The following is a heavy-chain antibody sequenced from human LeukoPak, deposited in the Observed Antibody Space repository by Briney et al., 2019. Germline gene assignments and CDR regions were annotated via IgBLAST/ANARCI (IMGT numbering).Heavy chain of an antibody. V-gene: IGHV1-18*01. Sequence: GASVKVSCKASGYTFTSYGISWVRQAPGQGLEWMGWISAYNGNTNYAQKLQGRVAMTTDTSTSTAYMELRSLRSDDTAVYYCARESIVVVPAANYYYYYMDVWGKGTTVTVSS. D-gene: IGHD2-2*01. J-gene: IGHJ6*03. CDR1: GYTFTSYG. CDR3: ARESIVVVPAANYYYYYMDV. CDR2: ISAYNGNT.